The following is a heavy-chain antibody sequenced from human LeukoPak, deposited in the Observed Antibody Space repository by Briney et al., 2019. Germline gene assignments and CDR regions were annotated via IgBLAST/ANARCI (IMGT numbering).Heavy chain of an antibody. CDR3: AKVPLYLLGDY. D-gene: IGHD2/OR15-2a*01. J-gene: IGHJ4*02. Sequence: GGSLRLSCAASGLIFSHFGMSWVRQPPGEGLEWVSSVSGSGGGTYYADSVKGRFTISRDNSKNTLYLQMNSLRAEDTAVYYCAKVPLYLLGDYWGQGTLVTVSS. CDR1: GLIFSHFG. CDR2: VSGSGGGT. V-gene: IGHV3-23*01.